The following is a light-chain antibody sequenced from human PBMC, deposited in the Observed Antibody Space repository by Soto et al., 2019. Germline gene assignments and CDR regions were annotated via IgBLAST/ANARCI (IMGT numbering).Light chain of an antibody. CDR1: QSVSTRY. V-gene: IGKV3-20*01. J-gene: IGKJ2*01. CDR3: HQFGSSPPAFT. Sequence: ESMLTQSPGTLSLSPGERATLSCRASQSVSTRYLAWYQQKPGQAPRLLIYGASIRATGIPDRFRGSGSGTDFTLNISRLEPEDFAVYYCHQFGSSPPAFTFGQGTKLEI. CDR2: GAS.